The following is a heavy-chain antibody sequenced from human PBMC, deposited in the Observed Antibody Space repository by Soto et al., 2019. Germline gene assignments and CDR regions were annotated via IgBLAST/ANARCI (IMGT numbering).Heavy chain of an antibody. Sequence: EXLIISGESSGYXFSNYWIALVRQRPGKGLELIGIIYPGYSDTRYNPSFQVQVTISAAKYISTAYLQWNSLKASDSGIYYCARRGEAAELFDPWGQGTLVTVSS. CDR1: GYXFSNYW. CDR2: IYPGYSDT. D-gene: IGHD6-25*01. CDR3: ARRGEAAELFDP. J-gene: IGHJ5*02. V-gene: IGHV5-51*01.